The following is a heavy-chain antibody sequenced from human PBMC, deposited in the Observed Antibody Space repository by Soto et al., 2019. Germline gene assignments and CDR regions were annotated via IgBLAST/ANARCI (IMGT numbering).Heavy chain of an antibody. D-gene: IGHD6-19*01. Sequence: GGSLRLSCAASGFTFSSYAMSWVRQAPGKGLEWVSAISGSGGSTYYADSVKGRFTISRDNSKNTLYLQMNSLRAEDTAVYYCAKDAVIAVAGTVQYFQHWGQGTLVTVSS. CDR3: AKDAVIAVAGTVQYFQH. CDR1: GFTFSSYA. CDR2: ISGSGGST. J-gene: IGHJ1*01. V-gene: IGHV3-23*01.